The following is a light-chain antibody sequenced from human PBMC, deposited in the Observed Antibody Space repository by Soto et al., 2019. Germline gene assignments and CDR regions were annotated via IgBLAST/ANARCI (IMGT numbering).Light chain of an antibody. V-gene: IGKV1-12*01. Sequence: IQVTQYPYSMSASVGDTVSITCRASQPTTNWLAWFQQRPGEPPKLLIYAASTLQSGVPSRFSGSGSGTEFTLTISGLQPEDSATYYCQQANSFPRTFDQGAMVDI. CDR2: AAS. CDR3: QQANSFPRT. CDR1: QPTTNW. J-gene: IGKJ1*01.